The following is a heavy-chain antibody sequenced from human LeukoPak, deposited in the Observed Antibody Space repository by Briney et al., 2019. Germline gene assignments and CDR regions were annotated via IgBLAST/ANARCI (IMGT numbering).Heavy chain of an antibody. Sequence: SVKVSCKASGYTFTNNHIHWVRQAPGQGLEWMGGIIPIFGTANYAQKFQGRVTITADKSTSTAYMELSSLRSEDTAVYYCAHSYQPLSYYYYYYMDVWGKGTTVTVS. D-gene: IGHD2-2*01. CDR1: GYTFTNNH. CDR2: IIPIFGTA. V-gene: IGHV1-69*06. CDR3: AHSYQPLSYYYYYYMDV. J-gene: IGHJ6*03.